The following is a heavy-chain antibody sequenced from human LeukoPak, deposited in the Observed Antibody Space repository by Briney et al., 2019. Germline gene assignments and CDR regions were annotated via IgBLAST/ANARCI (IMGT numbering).Heavy chain of an antibody. CDR2: ISTYNGNT. Sequence: ASVKVSCKASGYTFTNYGISWVRQAPGQGLEWMGWISTYNGNTNYAQKLQGRVTMTTDTSTSTAYMELRSLRSDDSAVYYCARDYYGDSAPFDYWGQGTLVTVSS. D-gene: IGHD4-17*01. V-gene: IGHV1-18*01. J-gene: IGHJ4*02. CDR1: GYTFTNYG. CDR3: ARDYYGDSAPFDY.